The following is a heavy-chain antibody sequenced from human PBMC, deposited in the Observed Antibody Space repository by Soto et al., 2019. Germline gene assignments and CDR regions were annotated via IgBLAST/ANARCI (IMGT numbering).Heavy chain of an antibody. CDR2: ISYSGST. V-gene: IGHV4-59*01. J-gene: IGHJ4*02. CDR1: GGAIISDY. CDR3: ARVLSGTSLFDY. Sequence: SETLSLTCTVSGGAIISDYWSWIRQPPGKGLEWIGYISYSGSTNYNPSLKSLATISVDTPKNQFSLKLSSVTAADTAVYYCARVLSGTSLFDYWGQGTLVTVSS. D-gene: IGHD1-26*01.